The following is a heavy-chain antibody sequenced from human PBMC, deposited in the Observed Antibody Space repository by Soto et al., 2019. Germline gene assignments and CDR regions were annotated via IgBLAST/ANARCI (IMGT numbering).Heavy chain of an antibody. D-gene: IGHD2-15*01. Sequence: GGSLRLSCAASGFTFSSYGMHWVRQAPGKGLEWVAVISYDGSNKYYADSVKGRFTISRDNSKNTLYLQMNSLRAEDTAVYYCAQPRGRYCSGGSCYLFDYWGQGTLVTVSS. CDR2: ISYDGSNK. CDR1: GFTFSSYG. J-gene: IGHJ4*02. V-gene: IGHV3-30*03. CDR3: AQPRGRYCSGGSCYLFDY.